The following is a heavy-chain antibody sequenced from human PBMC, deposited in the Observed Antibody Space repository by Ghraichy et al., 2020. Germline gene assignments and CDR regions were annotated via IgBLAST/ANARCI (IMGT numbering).Heavy chain of an antibody. V-gene: IGHV4-34*01. CDR1: GGSFSGYY. D-gene: IGHD4-23*01. CDR2: INHSGST. CDR3: ARTRPPAVRGVVRAFDP. Sequence: SETLSLTCAVYGGSFSGYYWSWIRQPPGKGLEWIGEINHSGSTNYNPSLKSRVTISVDTSKNQFSLKLSSVTAADTAVYYCARTRPPAVRGVVRAFDPWGQGTLVTVSS. J-gene: IGHJ5*02.